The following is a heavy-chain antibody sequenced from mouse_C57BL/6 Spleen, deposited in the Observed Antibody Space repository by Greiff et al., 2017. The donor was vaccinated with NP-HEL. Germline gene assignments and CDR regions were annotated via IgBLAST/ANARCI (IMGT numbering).Heavy chain of an antibody. CDR3: ARKYYYGSPHYYAMDY. CDR1: GYTFTDYY. CDR2: IYPGSGNT. V-gene: IGHV1-76*01. D-gene: IGHD1-1*01. Sequence: QVQLKESGAELVRPGASVKLSCKASGYTFTDYYINWVKQRPGQGLEWIARIYPGSGNTYYNEKFKGKATLTAEKSSSTAYMQLSSLTSEDSAVYFCARKYYYGSPHYYAMDYWGQGTSVTVSS. J-gene: IGHJ4*01.